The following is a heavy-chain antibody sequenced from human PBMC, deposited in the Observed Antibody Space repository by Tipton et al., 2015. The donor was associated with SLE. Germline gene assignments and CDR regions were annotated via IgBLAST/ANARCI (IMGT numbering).Heavy chain of an antibody. CDR3: ARSTYDSSAYL. Sequence: TLSLTCTVPGDSISSGSHYWSWIRQPAGKGLEWLGHIHTSGSTYHNPSLTSRVTMSLDTSKNQFSLKLNSVTAADMAVYYCARSTYDSSAYLWGQGTMVTVSS. CDR1: GDSISSGSHY. D-gene: IGHD3-22*01. V-gene: IGHV4-61*09. CDR2: IHTSGST. J-gene: IGHJ3*01.